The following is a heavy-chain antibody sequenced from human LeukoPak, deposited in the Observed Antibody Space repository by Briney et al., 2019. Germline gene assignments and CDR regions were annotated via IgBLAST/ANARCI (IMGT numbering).Heavy chain of an antibody. J-gene: IGHJ4*02. CDR2: ISHDDSNK. D-gene: IGHD7-27*01. CDR3: ARVVGPPKLGGYFDY. V-gene: IGHV3-30*03. CDR1: GFTFSSYG. Sequence: GGSLRLSCVASGFTFSSYGMHWVRQAPGKGLEWVAVISHDDSNKYYADSVKGRFSISRDNSKNTLYLQMNSLRTEDTAVYYCARVVGPPKLGGYFDYWGQGTLVTVSS.